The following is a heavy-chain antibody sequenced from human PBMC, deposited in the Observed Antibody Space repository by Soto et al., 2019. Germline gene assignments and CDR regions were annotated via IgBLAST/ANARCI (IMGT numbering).Heavy chain of an antibody. CDR3: ARDLHDYVSFRFDP. Sequence: SLRLSCAASGFTFSDHYMEWVRQAPGKGLEWVSSISSSSSFIYYADSLKGRFTISRDNAKNSLYLQMNSLRAEDTAVYYCARDLHDYVSFRFDPWGQGTLVTVSS. V-gene: IGHV3-21*01. CDR2: ISSSSSFI. D-gene: IGHD3-16*01. J-gene: IGHJ5*02. CDR1: GFTFSDHY.